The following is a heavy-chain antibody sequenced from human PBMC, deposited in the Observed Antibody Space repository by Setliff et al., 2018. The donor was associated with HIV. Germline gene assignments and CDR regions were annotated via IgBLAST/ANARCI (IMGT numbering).Heavy chain of an antibody. CDR3: ARDVDYTDAFDI. J-gene: IGHJ3*02. V-gene: IGHV4-4*07. Sequence: PSETLSLTCTVSGGSISTYYWSWIRQPPGKRLEWIGRLHLSGDTNYNPSLKSRVTMTTDTSTSTAYMGLRSLRSDDTAVYCCARDVDYTDAFDIWGQGTMVTVSS. CDR2: LHLSGDT. D-gene: IGHD4-4*01. CDR1: GGSISTYY.